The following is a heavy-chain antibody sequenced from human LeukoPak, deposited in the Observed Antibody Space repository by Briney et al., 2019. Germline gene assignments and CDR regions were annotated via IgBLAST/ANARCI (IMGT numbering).Heavy chain of an antibody. V-gene: IGHV4-59*08. J-gene: IGHJ4*02. D-gene: IGHD5-12*01. CDR1: GGSISSYY. CDR2: ILYSGTT. Sequence: PSETPSLTCTVSGGSISSYYWSWIRQPPGKGLEWIGYILYSGTTNSNPSLKSRVTISVDTSKNQISLKLSSVTAADTAVYYCARMGGYSGYATHWGQGTLVTVSS. CDR3: ARMGGYSGYATH.